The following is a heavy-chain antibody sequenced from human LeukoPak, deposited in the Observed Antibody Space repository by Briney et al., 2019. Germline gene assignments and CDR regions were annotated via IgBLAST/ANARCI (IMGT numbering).Heavy chain of an antibody. CDR1: GGSISSYY. CDR3: ARGGVGYCSSTSCSNP. CDR2: IYYSGST. V-gene: IGHV4-59*01. Sequence: SETLSLTCTVSGGSISSYYWSWIRQPPGKGLEWIGYIYYSGSTNYNPSLTSRVTISVDTSKNQFSLKLSSVTAADTAVYYCARGGVGYCSSTSCSNPWGQGTLVTVSS. D-gene: IGHD2-2*01. J-gene: IGHJ5*02.